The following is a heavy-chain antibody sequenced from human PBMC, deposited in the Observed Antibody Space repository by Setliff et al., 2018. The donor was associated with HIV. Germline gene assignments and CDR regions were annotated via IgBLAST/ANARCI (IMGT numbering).Heavy chain of an antibody. CDR2: INHSGST. V-gene: IGHV4-34*01. J-gene: IGHJ6*03. CDR1: GGSFSGYY. Sequence: SETLSLTCAVYGGSFSGYYWSWIRQPPGKGLEWIGEINHSGSTHYNPSLKSRFTISVDTSKNQISLKLSSVTAADTAVYYCASLDGSESPYIYYYYMDVWGEGTAVTVSS. CDR3: ASLDGSESPYIYYYYMDV. D-gene: IGHD3-10*01.